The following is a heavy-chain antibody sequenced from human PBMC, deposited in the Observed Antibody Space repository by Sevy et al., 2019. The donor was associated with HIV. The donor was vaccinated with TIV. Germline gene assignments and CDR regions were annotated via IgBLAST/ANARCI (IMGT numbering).Heavy chain of an antibody. CDR2: ISGSGGST. CDR3: AKGDILTVLSWFDP. CDR1: GFTFSSYA. Sequence: QLGGSLRLSCAASGFTFSSYAMSWVRQAPGKGLEWVSAISGSGGSTYYANSVKGRFTISRDNSKNTLYLQMNSLRAEDTAVYYCAKGDILTVLSWFDPWGQGTLVTVSS. D-gene: IGHD3-9*01. V-gene: IGHV3-23*01. J-gene: IGHJ5*02.